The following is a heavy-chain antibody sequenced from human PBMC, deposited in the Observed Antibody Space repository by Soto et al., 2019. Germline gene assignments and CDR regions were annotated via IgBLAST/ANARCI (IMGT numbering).Heavy chain of an antibody. CDR1: GGSISSSSYY. CDR3: AIKYSSGWYFDY. Sequence: PSETLSLTCTVSGGSISSSSYYWGWIRQPPGKGLEWIGSIYYSGSTNYNPSLKSRVTISVDTSKNQFSLKLSSVTAADTAVYYCAIKYSSGWYFDYWGQGTLVTVSS. J-gene: IGHJ4*02. V-gene: IGHV4-39*07. CDR2: IYYSGST. D-gene: IGHD6-19*01.